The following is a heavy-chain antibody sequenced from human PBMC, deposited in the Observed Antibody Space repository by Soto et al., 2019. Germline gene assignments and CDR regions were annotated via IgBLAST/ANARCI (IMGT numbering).Heavy chain of an antibody. CDR3: ATIVVPAAPFDY. CDR2: IYYSGST. D-gene: IGHD2-2*01. CDR1: GGSISSGGYY. J-gene: IGHJ4*02. Sequence: QVQLQESGPGLVKPSQTLSLTCTVPGGSISSGGYYWSWIRQYPGKGLEWIGYIYYSGSTYYNPSLKSRVTISVDTSKNQFSLKLSSVTAADTAVYYCATIVVPAAPFDYWGQGTLVTVSS. V-gene: IGHV4-31*03.